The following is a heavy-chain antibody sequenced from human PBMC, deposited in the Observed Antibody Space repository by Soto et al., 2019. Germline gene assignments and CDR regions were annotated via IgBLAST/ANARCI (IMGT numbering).Heavy chain of an antibody. CDR2: IYSGNT. Sequence: QVQLQESGPGVVKPSETLSLTCTISGGSISGYYWTWIRQSPGKGLEYIGYIYSGNTNYNPSLNSRVTISVDTSKNQFSPKLSSVTAADTAVYYCGRISCHGDYAYWGEGTLVTVSS. V-gene: IGHV4-59*08. J-gene: IGHJ4*02. CDR1: GGSISGYY. D-gene: IGHD4-17*01. CDR3: GRISCHGDYAY.